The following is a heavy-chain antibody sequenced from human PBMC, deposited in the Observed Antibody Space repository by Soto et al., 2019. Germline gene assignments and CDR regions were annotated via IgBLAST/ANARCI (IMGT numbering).Heavy chain of an antibody. CDR2: ISHSGNT. J-gene: IGHJ4*02. CDR1: GVPDSSGSNH. D-gene: IGHD5-12*01. Sequence: QVQLQESGPGLVKPSETLSLTCTVSGVPDSSGSNHWSWIRQPPGKGLEWIGYISHSGNTDYSSSLESRAIISIDPSNNQFSLKLSSVTAADTAVYYCARDVSDSGWLDCWGQGTLVTVSS. CDR3: ARDVSDSGWLDC. V-gene: IGHV4-61*01.